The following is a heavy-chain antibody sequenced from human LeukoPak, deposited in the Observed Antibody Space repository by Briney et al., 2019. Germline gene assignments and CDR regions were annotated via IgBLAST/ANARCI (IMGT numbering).Heavy chain of an antibody. CDR2: ISGSGGST. CDR1: GFTFSSYA. V-gene: IGHV3-23*01. D-gene: IGHD3-22*01. J-gene: IGHJ3*02. CDR3: AKDSMIVVVITDAFDI. Sequence: PGGSLRLSCAASGFTFSSYAMSWVRQAPGKGLEWVSAISGSGGSTYYADSVKGRFTISRDNSKNTLYLQMNSLRAEDTAVYYCAKDSMIVVVITDAFDIWGQGTMVTVSS.